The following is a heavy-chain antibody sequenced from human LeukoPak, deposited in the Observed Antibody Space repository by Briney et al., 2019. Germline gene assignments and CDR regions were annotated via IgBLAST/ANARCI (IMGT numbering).Heavy chain of an antibody. CDR2: ISSSGGTI. J-gene: IGHJ4*02. CDR3: ARGNVDTGIDY. D-gene: IGHD5-18*01. CDR1: GFTFSVYY. V-gene: IGHV3-11*04. Sequence: GGSLRLSCAASGFTFSVYYMSWIRQAPGKGLEWVSYISSSGGTIYYADSVKGRFTISRDNAKNSLYLQMNSLRAEDTAVYYCARGNVDTGIDYWGQGTLVTVSS.